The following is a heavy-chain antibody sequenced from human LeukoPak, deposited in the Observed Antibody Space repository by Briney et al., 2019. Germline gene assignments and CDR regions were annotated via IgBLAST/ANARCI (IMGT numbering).Heavy chain of an antibody. CDR2: IYYSGST. V-gene: IGHV4-31*03. J-gene: IGHJ6*02. D-gene: IGHD1-7*01. Sequence: SQTLSLTCTVSGCTISSGAYYWSWIRQHPGKGLEWIGYIYYSGSTYYNPSLKSRVTISVDTSKNQFSLKLSSVTAADTAVYYCARAGSITGSTNYYYGMDVWGQGTTVTVSS. CDR1: GCTISSGAYY. CDR3: ARAGSITGSTNYYYGMDV.